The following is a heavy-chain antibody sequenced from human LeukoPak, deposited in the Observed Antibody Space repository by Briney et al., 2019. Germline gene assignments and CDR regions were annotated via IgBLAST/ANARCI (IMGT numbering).Heavy chain of an antibody. CDR3: ARDRPNYYGSDGHYYRRDGDY. CDR2: ITSRGEST. Sequence: PGGSLRLSSAASGFTFSIYAMSWARQAPGKGLQWVSSITSRGESTWYVDSVKGRFTITRDNSENTLYLQMHSLRAEDTAVYYCARDRPNYYGSDGHYYRRDGDYWGRGTLVSVSS. J-gene: IGHJ4*02. CDR1: GFTFSIYA. V-gene: IGHV3-23*01. D-gene: IGHD3-22*01.